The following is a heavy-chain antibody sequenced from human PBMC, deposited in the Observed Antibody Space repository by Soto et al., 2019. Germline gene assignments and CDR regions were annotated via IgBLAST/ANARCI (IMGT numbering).Heavy chain of an antibody. CDR2: IYWDNDR. J-gene: IGHJ5*02. CDR1: GFSLSSSGVG. D-gene: IGHD4-17*01. CDR3: AHRVPYSPYCDVGWFDT. V-gene: IGHV2-5*02. Sequence: QITLKESGPTLVEPTQTLTLTCSFSGFSLSSSGVGVGWLRQAPGKALECLGIIYWDNDRRYNPSLKNRLTLTKDPSKNQVILTKTYMEPVDTDDYYCAHRVPYSPYCDVGWFDTWGQGTLVTVS.